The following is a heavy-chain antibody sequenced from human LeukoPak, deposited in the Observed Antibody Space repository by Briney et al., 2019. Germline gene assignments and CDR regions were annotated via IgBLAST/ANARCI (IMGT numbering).Heavy chain of an antibody. Sequence: GGSLRLSCAVSGFIVSSTYMTWVRQAPGKGLEWVSVIHNDGSTYHADSVKGRFTISRDNSKNTLYLQMNSLRVEDTAAYYCASLARYYRGQGTLVTFSS. CDR2: IHNDGST. V-gene: IGHV3-53*01. CDR3: ASLARYY. D-gene: IGHD3-3*02. J-gene: IGHJ4*02. CDR1: GFIVSSTY.